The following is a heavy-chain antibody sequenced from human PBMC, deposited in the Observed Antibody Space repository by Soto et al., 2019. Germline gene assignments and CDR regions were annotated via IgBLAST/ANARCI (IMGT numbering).Heavy chain of an antibody. CDR3: AKAWASEAGRFYYGMDV. CDR2: ISWDGGST. D-gene: IGHD1-26*01. Sequence: GGSLRLSCAASGFTSDDYTSHWVRQAPGKGLEWVSLISWDGGSTYYADSVKGRFTISRDNSKNSLYLQMNSLRTEDTALYYCAKAWASEAGRFYYGMDVWGQGTTVTVSS. J-gene: IGHJ6*02. CDR1: GFTSDDYT. V-gene: IGHV3-43*01.